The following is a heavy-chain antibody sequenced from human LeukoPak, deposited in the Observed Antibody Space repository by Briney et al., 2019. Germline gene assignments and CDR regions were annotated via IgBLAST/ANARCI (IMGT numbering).Heavy chain of an antibody. CDR3: AKHDYGNFKAYDI. V-gene: IGHV3-23*01. J-gene: IGHJ3*02. CDR2: IGTRSDDT. Sequence: GGSLRLSCTASGSTFSTHAMTWVRQAPGKGLEWVSSIGTRSDDTYYADSVKGRFTFSRDNSKNTLYLQMDSLRAEDTAVYYCAKHDYGNFKAYDIWGQGTTVTVSS. D-gene: IGHD3-16*01. CDR1: GSTFSTHA.